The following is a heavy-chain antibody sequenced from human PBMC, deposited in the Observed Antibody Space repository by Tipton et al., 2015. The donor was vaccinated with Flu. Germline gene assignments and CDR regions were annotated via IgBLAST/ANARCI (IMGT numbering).Heavy chain of an antibody. Sequence: SLRLSCAASGFTFSSYEMNWVRQAPGKGLEWVSYISGSGTTIYHADSVKGRFTISRDNAENSVYLQMNSLRVEDTAVYYRARETQWSSFDYWGQGTLISVSS. CDR3: ARETQWSSFDY. CDR2: ISGSGTTI. D-gene: IGHD6-19*01. CDR1: GFTFSSYE. V-gene: IGHV3-48*03. J-gene: IGHJ4*02.